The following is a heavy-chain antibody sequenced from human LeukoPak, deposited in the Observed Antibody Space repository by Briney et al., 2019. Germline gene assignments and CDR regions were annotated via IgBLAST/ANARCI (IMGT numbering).Heavy chain of an antibody. D-gene: IGHD3-22*01. Sequence: SETLSLTCAVSGGSISSSNWWSWVRQPPGKGLEWIGEIYHSGSTNYNPSLKSRVTISVDKSKNQFSLKLSSVTAADTAVYYCARLPPATDYYDSSDDAFDIWGQGTMVTVSS. V-gene: IGHV4-4*02. CDR2: IYHSGST. J-gene: IGHJ3*02. CDR3: ARLPPATDYYDSSDDAFDI. CDR1: GGSISSSNW.